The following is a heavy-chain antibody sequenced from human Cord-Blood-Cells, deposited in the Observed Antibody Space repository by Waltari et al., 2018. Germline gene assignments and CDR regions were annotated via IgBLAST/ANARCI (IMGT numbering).Heavy chain of an antibody. Sequence: QVQLVQSGAEVKKPGASVKVSCKASGYTFTGYYMHWVRQAPGQGLEWMVWFNPNSGGTNYAQRFQVRVTMTRDTSISTAYMELSRLRSDDTAVYYCARGVVGATWGAFDIWGQGTMVTVSS. J-gene: IGHJ3*02. D-gene: IGHD1-26*01. CDR2: FNPNSGGT. CDR1: GYTFTGYY. V-gene: IGHV1-2*02. CDR3: ARGVVGATWGAFDI.